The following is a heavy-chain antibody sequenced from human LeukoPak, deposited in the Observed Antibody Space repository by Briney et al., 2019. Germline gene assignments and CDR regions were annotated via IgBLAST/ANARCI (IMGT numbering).Heavy chain of an antibody. CDR2: IYYSGST. D-gene: IGHD3-10*01. CDR3: ARGGYYGSGNDFRFDP. Sequence: PSETLSLTCTVSGGSISSYYWSWIRQPPGKGLEWIGYIYYSGSTNYKPSVKSRVTVSVDTSKNQFSLKLSSVTAAGTAVYYCARGGYYGSGNDFRFDPWGQGTLVTVSS. V-gene: IGHV4-59*01. J-gene: IGHJ5*02. CDR1: GGSISSYY.